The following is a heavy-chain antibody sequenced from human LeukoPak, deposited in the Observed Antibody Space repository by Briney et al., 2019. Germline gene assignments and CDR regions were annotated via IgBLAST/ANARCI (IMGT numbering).Heavy chain of an antibody. V-gene: IGHV3-21*01. J-gene: IGHJ3*02. CDR3: ARETLEGYDAFDI. Sequence: GGSLRLSCAASGFTSSSYSMNWVRQAPGKGLEWVSSISSSSSYIYYADSVKGRFTISRDNAKNSLYLQMNSLRAEDTAVYYCARETLEGYDAFDIWGQGTMVTVSS. D-gene: IGHD3-3*01. CDR1: GFTSSSYS. CDR2: ISSSSSYI.